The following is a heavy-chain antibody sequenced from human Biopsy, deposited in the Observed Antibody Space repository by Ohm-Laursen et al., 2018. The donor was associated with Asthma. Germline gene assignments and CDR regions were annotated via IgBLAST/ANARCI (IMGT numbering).Heavy chain of an antibody. CDR2: ISYDGSTK. V-gene: IGHV3-30*03. CDR1: GFSFSEFV. Sequence: SLRLSCAATGFSFSEFVMHWVRQAPGKGLEWVAVISYDGSTKYYADSVKGRFTISRDNSKNTLYLQMSSLRVEDTAVYYCARTFHFWSPYHAEHYQLWGQGTLVTVSS. CDR3: ARTFHFWSPYHAEHYQL. D-gene: IGHD3-3*02. J-gene: IGHJ1*01.